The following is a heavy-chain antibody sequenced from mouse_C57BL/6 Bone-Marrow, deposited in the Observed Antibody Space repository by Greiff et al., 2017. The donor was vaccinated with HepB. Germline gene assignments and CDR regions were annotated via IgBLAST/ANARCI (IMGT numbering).Heavy chain of an antibody. CDR3: ARCGNYERGYAMDY. D-gene: IGHD2-1*01. Sequence: QVQLKQSGPELVKPGASVKLSCKASGYTFTSYDINWVKQSPGQGLEWIGWIYPRDGSTKYNEKFKGKATLTVDTSSSTAYMELHSLTSEDSAVYFCARCGNYERGYAMDYWGQGTSVTVSS. J-gene: IGHJ4*01. CDR1: GYTFTSYD. V-gene: IGHV1-85*01. CDR2: IYPRDGST.